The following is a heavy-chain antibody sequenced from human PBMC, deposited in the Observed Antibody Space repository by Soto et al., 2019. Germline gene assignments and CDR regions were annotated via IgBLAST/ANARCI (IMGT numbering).Heavy chain of an antibody. CDR1: GGTFSSYA. Sequence: QVQLVQSGAEVKKPGSSVKVSCKASGGTFSSYAISWVRQAPGQGLEWMGGIIPIFGTANYAQKFQGRVTITADESTSTDYMELSSLRSEDTAVYYCASGDYYDSSGYYGSLDYWGQGTLVTVSS. J-gene: IGHJ4*02. CDR2: IIPIFGTA. CDR3: ASGDYYDSSGYYGSLDY. V-gene: IGHV1-69*01. D-gene: IGHD3-22*01.